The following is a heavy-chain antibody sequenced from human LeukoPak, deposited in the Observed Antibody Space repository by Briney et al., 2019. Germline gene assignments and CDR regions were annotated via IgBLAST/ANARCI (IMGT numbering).Heavy chain of an antibody. CDR2: FALEDGEK. D-gene: IGHD1-14*01. J-gene: IGHJ4*02. CDR1: GYTLSDLS. Sequence: ASVKVSCKVSGYTLSDLSMHWVRQAPGKGLEWMGSFALEDGEKVYAQKFQGRVTMTEDTSTDTAYMELSSLRSEHTAVYYCATAFAGNLVDGCGQGTLVTVSS. V-gene: IGHV1-24*01. CDR3: ATAFAGNLVDG.